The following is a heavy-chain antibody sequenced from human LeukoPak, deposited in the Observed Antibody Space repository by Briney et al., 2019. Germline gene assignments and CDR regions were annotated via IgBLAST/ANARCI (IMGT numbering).Heavy chain of an antibody. Sequence: SETLSLTCTVSGGSISGYYWSWIRQPPGRGLEWIGYIHYSGSTNYNPSLKSRVTISVDTSKNQFSLRLSSVTAADTAVYYCAREYSSSSGKTFDIWGQGTLVTVSS. CDR1: GGSISGYY. J-gene: IGHJ3*02. CDR3: AREYSSSSGKTFDI. CDR2: IHYSGST. D-gene: IGHD6-6*01. V-gene: IGHV4-59*01.